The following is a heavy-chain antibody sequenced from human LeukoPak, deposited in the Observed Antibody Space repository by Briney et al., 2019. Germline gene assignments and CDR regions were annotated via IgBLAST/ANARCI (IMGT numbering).Heavy chain of an antibody. Sequence: GGSLRLSCAASGFTFSSYWMSWVRQAPGKGLEWVANINKDGTQKYYVDSVKGRFTISRDNAKNSLYLQMNSLRAEDMAVYYCARAWGGAFDIWGQGTMVTVS. CDR1: GFTFSSYW. V-gene: IGHV3-7*01. D-gene: IGHD3-16*01. CDR2: INKDGTQK. CDR3: ARAWGGAFDI. J-gene: IGHJ3*02.